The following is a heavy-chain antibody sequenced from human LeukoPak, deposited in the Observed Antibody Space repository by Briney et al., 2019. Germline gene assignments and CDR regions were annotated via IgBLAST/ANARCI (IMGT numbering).Heavy chain of an antibody. CDR1: GYIFSTYY. Sequence: ASVKVSCMVSGYIFSTYYIHWMRQAPGQGLEWMGWMNPNTGGTTYAQNFQGRVTMTRDTSTSTVYMGLSSLRSEDTAVYYCARIRDGYNDAYDIWGQGTMVTVSS. D-gene: IGHD5-24*01. V-gene: IGHV1-2*02. CDR2: MNPNTGGT. J-gene: IGHJ3*02. CDR3: ARIRDGYNDAYDI.